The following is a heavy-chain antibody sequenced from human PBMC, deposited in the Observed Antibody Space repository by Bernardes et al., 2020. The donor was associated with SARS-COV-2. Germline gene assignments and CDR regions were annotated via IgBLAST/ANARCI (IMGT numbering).Heavy chain of an antibody. CDR2: IRENGNEK. Sequence: GGSLSLSCVGSGFSFSFYWMSWVRQAPGKGPEWVANIRENGNEKWYADSVKGRFTISRDNAKNSMFLQLSSLTVKDTAVYYCTRNEMWGQGTLVTVSS. CDR1: GFSFSFYW. V-gene: IGHV3-7*01. J-gene: IGHJ4*02. CDR3: TRNEM.